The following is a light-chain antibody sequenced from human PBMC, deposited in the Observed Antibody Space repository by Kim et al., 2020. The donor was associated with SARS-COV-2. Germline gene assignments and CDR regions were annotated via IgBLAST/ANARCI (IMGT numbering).Light chain of an antibody. J-gene: IGLJ3*02. CDR1: SSDVGGYNY. CDR2: DVS. Sequence: QSVLTQPASVSGSPGQSITISCTGTSSDVGGYNYVSWYQQHTGKAPKLMIYDVSNRPSGVSIRFSGSKSGTTASLTISGLQAEDEADYYCSSYTISSTLMCGGGTQLTVL. CDR3: SSYTISSTLM. V-gene: IGLV2-14*03.